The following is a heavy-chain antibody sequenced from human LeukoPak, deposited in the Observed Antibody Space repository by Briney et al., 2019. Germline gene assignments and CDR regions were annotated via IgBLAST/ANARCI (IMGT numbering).Heavy chain of an antibody. J-gene: IGHJ4*02. CDR3: ARITKIGGGTRGFDY. CDR2: IRYDGSNK. Sequence: GGSLRLSCAASGFTFSSYGMHWVRQAPGKGLEWVAFIRYDGSNKDYSDSVKGRFTISRDNSKNTLYLQMNSLRAEDTAVYYCARITKIGGGTRGFDYWGQGTLVTVSS. V-gene: IGHV3-30*02. CDR1: GFTFSSYG. D-gene: IGHD1-26*01.